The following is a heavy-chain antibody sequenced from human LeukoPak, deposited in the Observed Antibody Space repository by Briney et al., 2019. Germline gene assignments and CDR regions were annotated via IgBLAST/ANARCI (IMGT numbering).Heavy chain of an antibody. V-gene: IGHV3-21*01. CDR3: ARRGIGYCSSTSCYSDY. Sequence: GGSLRLSCAASGFTFSSYTMNWVRQAPGKGLEWVSVKGRFTISRDNAKNSLYLQMNSLRAEDTAVYYCARRGIGYCSSTSCYSDYWGQGTLVTVSS. J-gene: IGHJ4*02. CDR1: GFTFSSYT. D-gene: IGHD2-2*01.